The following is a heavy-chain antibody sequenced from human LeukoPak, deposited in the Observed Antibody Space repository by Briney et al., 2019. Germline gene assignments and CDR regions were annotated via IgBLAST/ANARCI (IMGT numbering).Heavy chain of an antibody. CDR1: GFTFTNYW. D-gene: IGHD3-10*01. Sequence: GESLKISCKGSGFTFTNYWIGWVRQMPGKGLEWMGIIYPGDSDTKYSPSFQGHVTISADKSTTTAYLEWSSLKASDTAMYYCAKTAEYFGESPFDYWGQGTLVTVSS. J-gene: IGHJ4*02. CDR3: AKTAEYFGESPFDY. CDR2: IYPGDSDT. V-gene: IGHV5-51*01.